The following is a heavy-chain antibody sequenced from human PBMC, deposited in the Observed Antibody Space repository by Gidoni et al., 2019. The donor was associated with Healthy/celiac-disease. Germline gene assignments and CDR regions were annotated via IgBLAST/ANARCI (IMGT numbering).Heavy chain of an antibody. V-gene: IGHV3-53*01. CDR2: IDSGGST. CDR3: ARNVVDYGDYFDY. Sequence: EVQLVESGGGLIQPGGSLRLSCAASGFTVSRNYMSWVRQAPGKGLEWVSVIDSGGSTYYADSVKGRFTISRDNSKNTLYLQMNSLRAEDTAVYYCARNVVDYGDYFDYWGQGTLVTVSS. D-gene: IGHD4-17*01. CDR1: GFTVSRNY. J-gene: IGHJ4*02.